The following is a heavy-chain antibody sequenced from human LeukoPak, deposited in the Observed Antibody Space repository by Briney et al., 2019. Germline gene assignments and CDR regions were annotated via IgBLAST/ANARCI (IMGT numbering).Heavy chain of an antibody. CDR2: IYYSGST. CDR1: GGSISSSSYY. J-gene: IGHJ3*02. D-gene: IGHD3-10*01. Sequence: SETLSLTCIVSGGSISSSSYYWSWIRQPPGRGLEWIGYIYYSGSTNYNPSLKSRVTISVDTSKNQLSLKLSSVTAADTAVYFCARLHRGDDAFDIWGQGTMVTVSS. V-gene: IGHV4-61*05. CDR3: ARLHRGDDAFDI.